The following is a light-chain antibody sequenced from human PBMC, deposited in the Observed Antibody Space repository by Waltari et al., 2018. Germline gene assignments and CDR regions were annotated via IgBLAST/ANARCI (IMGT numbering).Light chain of an antibody. J-gene: IGKJ3*01. V-gene: IGKV3-15*01. CDR2: GAS. CDR1: QRVSNH. Sequence: EKVMTQSPATLSVSPGERATLACRASQRVSNHLAWYQQRPAHAPSLLIYGASSRAAGVPARFSGSGSGTEFTLSIDSLQSEDFALYFCQQYNSWPFTFGPGTQVDIK. CDR3: QQYNSWPFT.